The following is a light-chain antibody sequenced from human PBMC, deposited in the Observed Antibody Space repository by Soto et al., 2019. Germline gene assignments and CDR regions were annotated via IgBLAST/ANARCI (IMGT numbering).Light chain of an antibody. CDR2: GAS. Sequence: EIVLTQYPGTLALSPGERATLSCRASQSVSSGYLAWYQQKPGQAPRLLIQGASSRATGIPDRFSGSGSGTDFTLTINRLEPEDFAVYYCQQFGSSAWTFGQGTKVDIK. J-gene: IGKJ1*01. CDR1: QSVSSGY. CDR3: QQFGSSAWT. V-gene: IGKV3-20*01.